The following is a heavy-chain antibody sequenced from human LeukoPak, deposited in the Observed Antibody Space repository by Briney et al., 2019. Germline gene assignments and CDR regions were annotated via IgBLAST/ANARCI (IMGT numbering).Heavy chain of an antibody. J-gene: IGHJ6*03. CDR1: GASISAHY. D-gene: IGHD1-26*01. Sequence: SETLSLTYTVSGASISAHYWSWIRQPPGKGLEDIGDVYYTGATNYNPSLQSRATMSVDTSKNQFSLRLTSVTAADTAVYYCAKFGTYPVHVSYSYYYLDVWGKGTTVTVSS. CDR2: VYYTGAT. V-gene: IGHV4-59*11. CDR3: AKFGTYPVHVSYSYYYLDV.